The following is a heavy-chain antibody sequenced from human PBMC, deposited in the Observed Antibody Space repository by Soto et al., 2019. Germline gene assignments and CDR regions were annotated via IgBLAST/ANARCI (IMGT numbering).Heavy chain of an antibody. CDR2: IYHSGST. CDR3: ARAEGGIFDY. CDR1: GGSISTGGYS. J-gene: IGHJ4*02. V-gene: IGHV4-30-2*01. Sequence: QLQLQESGSGLVKPSQTLSLTCAVSGGSISTGGYSWSWIRQPPGKGLEWIGYIYHSGSTYYSPSLKSRVTTSVDRSKNQFSLKLSSVTAADTAVYYCARAEGGIFDYWGQGTLVTVSS.